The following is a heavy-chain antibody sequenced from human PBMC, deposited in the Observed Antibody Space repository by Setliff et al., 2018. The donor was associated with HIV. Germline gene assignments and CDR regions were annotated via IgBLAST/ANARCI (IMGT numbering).Heavy chain of an antibody. CDR2: INHSGST. CDR3: ARGASKELDY. CDR1: GGSFSGYY. V-gene: IGHV4-34*01. D-gene: IGHD1-1*01. Sequence: SETLSLTCAGYGGSFSGYYWTWIRQPPGKGLEWIGEINHSGSTSYNPSLMSRVTISVDTSKDQFSLKLRSVTAADTAVYYCARGASKELDYWGPGTLVTVSS. J-gene: IGHJ4*02.